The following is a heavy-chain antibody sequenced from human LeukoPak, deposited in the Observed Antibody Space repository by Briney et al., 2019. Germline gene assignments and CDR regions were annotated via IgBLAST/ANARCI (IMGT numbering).Heavy chain of an antibody. CDR1: GFTFSSYE. Sequence: GGSLRLSCAASGFTFSSYEMVRQAPGQGLEWVSYISSSGGTIYYADSVKGRFTISRDNAKNSLYLQMNSLRAEDTAVYYCAELGITMIGGVWGKGTTVTISS. J-gene: IGHJ6*04. CDR2: ISSSGGTI. V-gene: IGHV3-48*03. D-gene: IGHD3-10*02. CDR3: AELGITMIGGV.